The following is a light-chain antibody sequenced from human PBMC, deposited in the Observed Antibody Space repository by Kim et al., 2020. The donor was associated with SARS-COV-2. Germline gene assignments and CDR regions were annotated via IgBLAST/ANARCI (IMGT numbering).Light chain of an antibody. V-gene: IGLV2-14*03. CDR3: SSYTRSSTNYV. J-gene: IGLJ1*01. CDR2: AVS. Sequence: SITISYTGTGSDVGSYNYVSWYQQHPGKAPKLMIYAVSNRPSGVSNRFSGSKSGNTASLTISGLQAEDEADYYCSSYTRSSTNYVFGTGTKVTVL. CDR1: GSDVGSYNY.